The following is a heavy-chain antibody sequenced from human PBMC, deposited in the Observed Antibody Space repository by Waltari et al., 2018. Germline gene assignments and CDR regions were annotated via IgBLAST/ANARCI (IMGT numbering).Heavy chain of an antibody. D-gene: IGHD3-16*01. CDR3: ARQGRMGHYYYYYMDV. CDR2: IYPGDSET. V-gene: IGHV5-51*01. J-gene: IGHJ6*03. Sequence: EVQLVQSGAEVKKPGESLKISCKGSGYSFTSYWIGWVRQMPGKGLEWMGLIYPGDSETRYSPSFQGQVTISADKSISTAYLQWSSLKASDTAMYYCARQGRMGHYYYYYMDVWAKGPRSPSP. CDR1: GYSFTSYW.